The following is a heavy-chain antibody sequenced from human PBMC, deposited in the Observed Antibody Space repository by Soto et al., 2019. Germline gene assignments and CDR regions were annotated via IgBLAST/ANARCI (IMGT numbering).Heavy chain of an antibody. CDR3: ARSSGGNFGIIIEGSNWFDP. D-gene: IGHD3-3*01. J-gene: IGHJ5*02. CDR1: GYTFTSYY. CDR2: INPHGGST. Sequence: SVKVSCKASGYTFTSYYMHWVRQAPGQGLEWMGIINPHGGSTKYAQKFQGRVTMTRDTSRSTVYMELRSLRYDDTAIYYCARSSGGNFGIIIEGSNWFDPWGQGTLVTVSS. V-gene: IGHV1-46*01.